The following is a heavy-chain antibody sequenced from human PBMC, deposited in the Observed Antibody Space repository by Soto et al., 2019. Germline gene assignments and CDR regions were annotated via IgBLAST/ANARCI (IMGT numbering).Heavy chain of an antibody. CDR1: GFTFSSYG. CDR3: AKDIAIFGVVITGANQGPEDVDYYGMDV. CDR2: ISYDGSNK. D-gene: IGHD3-3*01. J-gene: IGHJ6*02. Sequence: QVQLVESGGGVVQPGRSLRLSCAASGFTFSSYGMHWVRQAPGKGLEWVAVISYDGSNKYYADSVKGRFTISRDNSKNTLYLQMSSLRAEDTAVYYCAKDIAIFGVVITGANQGPEDVDYYGMDVWGQGTTVTVSS. V-gene: IGHV3-30*18.